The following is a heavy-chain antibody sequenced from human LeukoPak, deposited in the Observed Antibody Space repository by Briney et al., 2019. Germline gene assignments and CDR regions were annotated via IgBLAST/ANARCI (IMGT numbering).Heavy chain of an antibody. CDR3: ASNGMTPTFDY. Sequence: SETLSLTCAVYGGSFSGYYWSWIRQPPGKGLEWIGEINHSGSTNYNPSLKSRVTTSVDTSKNQFSLKLSSVTAADTAVYYCASNGMTPTFDYWGQGTLVTVSS. D-gene: IGHD1-26*01. CDR1: GGSFSGYY. V-gene: IGHV4-34*01. J-gene: IGHJ4*02. CDR2: INHSGST.